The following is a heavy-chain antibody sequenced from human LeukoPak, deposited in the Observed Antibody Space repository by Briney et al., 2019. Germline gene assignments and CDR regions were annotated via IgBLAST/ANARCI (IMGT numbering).Heavy chain of an antibody. D-gene: IGHD3-10*01. V-gene: IGHV3-11*04. J-gene: IGHJ4*02. CDR3: ARSVGYGVRGVILSFDN. CDR2: ISNTGNRV. Sequence: GGSLRLSCAASGFSFSDFYMTRIRQAPGKGLDWVSYISNTGNRVDYADSVKGRFSISRDNAKKSVYLQMNNLRGEDTAVYYCARSVGYGVRGVILSFDNWGQGILVTVSA. CDR1: GFSFSDFY.